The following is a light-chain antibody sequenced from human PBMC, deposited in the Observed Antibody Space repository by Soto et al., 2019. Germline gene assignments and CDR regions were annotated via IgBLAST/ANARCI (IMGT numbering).Light chain of an antibody. CDR3: CSYAGTYV. V-gene: IGLV2-23*01. CDR2: EGS. CDR1: SSDVGSYNL. Sequence: ALTQPASVSGSPGQSITISCTGTSSDVGSYNLVSWYQQHPGKAPKLMIYEGSKRPSGVSNRFSGSKSGNTASLTISGLQAEDEADYYCCSYAGTYVFGTGTRSPS. J-gene: IGLJ1*01.